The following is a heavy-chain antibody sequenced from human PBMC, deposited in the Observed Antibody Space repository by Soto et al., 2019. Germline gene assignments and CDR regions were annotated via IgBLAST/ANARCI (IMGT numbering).Heavy chain of an antibody. CDR3: ARGRYNWNY. Sequence: TLSLTCAVYGGSFSGYYWSWIRQPPGKGLEWIGEINHSGSTNYNPSLKSRVTISVDTSKNQFSLKLSSVTAADTAVYYCARGRYNWNYWGQGTLVTVSS. CDR2: INHSGST. D-gene: IGHD1-20*01. J-gene: IGHJ4*02. CDR1: GGSFSGYY. V-gene: IGHV4-34*01.